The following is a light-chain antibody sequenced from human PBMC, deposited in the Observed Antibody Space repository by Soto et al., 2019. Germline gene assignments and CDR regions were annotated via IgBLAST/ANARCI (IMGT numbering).Light chain of an antibody. CDR2: DAS. V-gene: IGKV1-5*01. CDR3: QQYNSYPWT. Sequence: DIQMTQSPATLSASVGDTVTITCRASQSISTWLAWYQQTPGEAPRLLIYDASSLESGVPSRFSGSGSGTEFTLTISSLQPDDFATYYCQQYNSYPWTFGQGTKVDIK. CDR1: QSISTW. J-gene: IGKJ1*01.